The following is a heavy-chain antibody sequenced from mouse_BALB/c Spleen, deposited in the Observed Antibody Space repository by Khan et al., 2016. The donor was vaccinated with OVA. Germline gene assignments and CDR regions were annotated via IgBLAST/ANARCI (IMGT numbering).Heavy chain of an antibody. CDR2: GITYYGNT. CDR3: ASDDGYSLFAY. J-gene: IGHJ3*01. V-gene: IGHV1S137*01. CDR1: DYTFTDYP. D-gene: IGHD2-3*01. Sequence: QVQLKQSGPELVRPGVSVKISCKGSDYTFTDYPMHWVQQSHAESLEGIGVGITYYGNTNYNQKFKGKATMTVDKSYSTVYMELARLTSGDSAIYYCASDDGYSLFAYWGQGTLVTVSA.